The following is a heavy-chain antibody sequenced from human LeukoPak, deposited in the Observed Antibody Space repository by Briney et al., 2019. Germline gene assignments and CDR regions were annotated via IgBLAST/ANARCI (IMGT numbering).Heavy chain of an antibody. V-gene: IGHV3-30-3*01. CDR3: ARDMAGFDY. Sequence: GGSLRLSCAASGFTFSSYAMHWVRQAPGKGLEWVAVISYDGGNKYYADSVKGRFTISRDNSKNTLYLQMNSLRAEDTAVYYCARDMAGFDYWGQGTLVTVSS. J-gene: IGHJ4*02. D-gene: IGHD5-24*01. CDR1: GFTFSSYA. CDR2: ISYDGGNK.